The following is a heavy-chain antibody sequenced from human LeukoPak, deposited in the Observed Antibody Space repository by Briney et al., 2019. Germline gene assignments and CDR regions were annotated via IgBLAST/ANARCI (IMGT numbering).Heavy chain of an antibody. CDR2: IYSGGST. J-gene: IGHJ3*02. D-gene: IGHD6-13*01. CDR3: ARSKTAQNSSPDAFDI. V-gene: IGHV3-53*01. Sequence: XIYSGGSTYYADSVKGRFTISRDNAKNSLYLQMNSLRAEDTAVYYCARSKTAQNSSPDAFDIWGQGTMVTVSS.